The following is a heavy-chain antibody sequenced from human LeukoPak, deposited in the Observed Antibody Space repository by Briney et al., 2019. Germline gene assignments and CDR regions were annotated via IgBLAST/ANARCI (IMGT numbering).Heavy chain of an antibody. V-gene: IGHV1-2*02. D-gene: IGHD1-26*01. J-gene: IGHJ3*02. Sequence: ASVKVSCTASGYTFTGYYMHWVRQAPGQGLEWMGWINPNSGGTNYAQKFQGRVTMTRDTSISTAYMELSRLRSDDTAVYYCAREFRGSYEGDAFDIWGQGTMVTVSS. CDR1: GYTFTGYY. CDR2: INPNSGGT. CDR3: AREFRGSYEGDAFDI.